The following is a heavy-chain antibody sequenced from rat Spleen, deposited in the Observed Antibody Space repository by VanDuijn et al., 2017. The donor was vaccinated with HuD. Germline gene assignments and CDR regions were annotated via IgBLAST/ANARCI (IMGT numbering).Heavy chain of an antibody. D-gene: IGHD4-3*01. V-gene: IGHV2-41*01. J-gene: IGHJ2*01. CDR2: IWNTGGT. CDR3: ARDWSYNSGFDY. CDR1: GFSLTTYN. Sequence: QVQLMESGPGLVQPSETLSLTCTVSGFSLTTYNVHWVRQPPGKGLEWMGVIWNTGGTRYNSVFKSRLSISRDTSKSQIFLKMNSLQTEDTATYYCARDWSYNSGFDYWGQGVMVTVSS.